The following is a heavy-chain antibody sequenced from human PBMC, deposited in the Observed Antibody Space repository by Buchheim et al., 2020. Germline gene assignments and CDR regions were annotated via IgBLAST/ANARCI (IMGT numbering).Heavy chain of an antibody. CDR1: GFTFRSYA. J-gene: IGHJ4*02. D-gene: IGHD3-16*02. V-gene: IGHV3-23*01. Sequence: EVQLLESGGTLVQPGGSLRLSCVGSGFTFRSYAMSWVRQAPGKGLEWVSSISGSDGSTYYVDSVKGRFTISRDNSKNTLYLQMNSLRAEDTAVYYCAKGSNEYVWGSYRSYFDYWGQGNL. CDR3: AKGSNEYVWGSYRSYFDY. CDR2: ISGSDGST.